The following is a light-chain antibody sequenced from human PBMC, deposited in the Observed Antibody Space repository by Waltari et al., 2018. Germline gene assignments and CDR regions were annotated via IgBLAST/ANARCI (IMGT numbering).Light chain of an antibody. Sequence: QSALTQPASVSGSPGQSITISCTGTSDDIGNFYYVSWYQQRPGTAPKLIIYDVNKRPPGVSKRFAGSKSGNTASLTISGLQAEDGADYYCSSYTSVTTFVVFGGGTKLTVL. CDR2: DVN. V-gene: IGLV2-14*03. CDR3: SSYTSVTTFVV. J-gene: IGLJ2*01. CDR1: SDDIGNFYY.